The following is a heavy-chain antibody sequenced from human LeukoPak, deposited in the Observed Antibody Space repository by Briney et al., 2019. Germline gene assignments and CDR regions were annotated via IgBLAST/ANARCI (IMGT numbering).Heavy chain of an antibody. V-gene: IGHV3-21*05. Sequence: GGSLRLSCAASGFTSSSYSMNWVRQAPGKGLEWVSYISSSSSYIYYADSVKGRFTISRDNAKNSLYLQMNSLRAEDTAVYYRARDRGGSYGEMEAFDIWGQGTMVTVSS. CDR2: ISSSSSYI. CDR1: GFTSSSYS. CDR3: ARDRGGSYGEMEAFDI. J-gene: IGHJ3*02. D-gene: IGHD1-26*01.